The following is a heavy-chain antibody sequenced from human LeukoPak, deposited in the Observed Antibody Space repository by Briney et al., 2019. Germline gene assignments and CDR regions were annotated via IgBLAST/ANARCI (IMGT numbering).Heavy chain of an antibody. CDR3: AKGQERTRIAARPSALDF. Sequence: PGGSLRLSCAASGFNFSTYWMTWVRQAPGKGLEWVSTISVSGASTYYADSVKGRFTISRENSKNTLYLQMNTLRAEDTATYYCAKGQERTRIAARPSALDFWGQGTLVTVSS. D-gene: IGHD6-6*01. J-gene: IGHJ4*02. CDR1: GFNFSTYW. CDR2: ISVSGAST. V-gene: IGHV3-23*01.